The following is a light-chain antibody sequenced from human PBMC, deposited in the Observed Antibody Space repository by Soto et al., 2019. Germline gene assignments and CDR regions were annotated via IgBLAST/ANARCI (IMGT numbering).Light chain of an antibody. CDR3: GSYTTSNTMI. CDR1: GADVGSSKY. CDR2: DVN. Sequence: QSVLTQPASVSGSPGQSITIPCTGTGADVGSSKYVSWYQHHPGTAPKLIIYDVNNRPSGVSYRFFGSKSGNTASLTISGLQAEDEADYYCGSYTTSNTMIFGGGTQLTVL. J-gene: IGLJ2*01. V-gene: IGLV2-14*03.